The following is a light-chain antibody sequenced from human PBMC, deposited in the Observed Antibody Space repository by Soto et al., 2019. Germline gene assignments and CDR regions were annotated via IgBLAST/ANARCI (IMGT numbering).Light chain of an antibody. Sequence: QSALTQPASVSGSPGQSITISCTGTSSDVGTYSLISWYQQVPGKAPKLIVFDVIRRPSEFSNRFSGSKSGNTASLTISGLQAEDEADYYCCSYTGSAWVFGGGTQLTVL. CDR2: DVI. J-gene: IGLJ3*02. CDR1: SSDVGTYSL. V-gene: IGLV2-23*02. CDR3: CSYTGSAWV.